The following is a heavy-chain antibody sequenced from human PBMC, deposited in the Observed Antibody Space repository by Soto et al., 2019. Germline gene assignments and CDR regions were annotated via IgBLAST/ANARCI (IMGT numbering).Heavy chain of an antibody. CDR2: TIPLLNVA. J-gene: IGHJ4*02. Sequence: QVQLVQSGAEVKKTGSSVKVSCKASGGTFSTSTFTWVRQAPGQGLAWMGRTIPLLNVADYAQDFQGRLTITADKSTSTAYMELTSLTSKDTAVYYCARDSPIGSTFSGYDAIDSWGQGTLVTVSS. D-gene: IGHD5-12*01. V-gene: IGHV1-69*08. CDR1: GGTFSTST. CDR3: ARDSPIGSTFSGYDAIDS.